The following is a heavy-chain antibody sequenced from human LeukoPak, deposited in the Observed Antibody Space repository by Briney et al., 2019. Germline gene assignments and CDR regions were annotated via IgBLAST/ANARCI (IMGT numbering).Heavy chain of an antibody. Sequence: PSETLSLTCIVSGDSIRTDYWSWIRQSPGKGLEWIGYINYNGNTEYNPFLRSRVTISVDRFKNHVSLKVRSVTAADTAMYYCARLDCISDRCYNYWGLGTLVTVSS. CDR1: GDSIRTDY. CDR3: ARLDCISDRCYNY. CDR2: INYNGNT. J-gene: IGHJ4*02. D-gene: IGHD2-15*01. V-gene: IGHV4-59*08.